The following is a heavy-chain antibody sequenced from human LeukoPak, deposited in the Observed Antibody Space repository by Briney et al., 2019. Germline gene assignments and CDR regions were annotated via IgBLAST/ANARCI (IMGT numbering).Heavy chain of an antibody. J-gene: IGHJ3*02. Sequence: SETLSLTCSVSGASIRSYFWGWIRQSPGKGLEWIGYVYDNDISNFNPSLESRVTILVDRSKSQFSLKLRSVTAADTAVYYCARGLVLATDDAFDIWGPGTMTVSS. CDR3: ARGLVLATDDAFDI. V-gene: IGHV4-59*01. CDR1: GASIRSYF. CDR2: VYDNDIS. D-gene: IGHD5-12*01.